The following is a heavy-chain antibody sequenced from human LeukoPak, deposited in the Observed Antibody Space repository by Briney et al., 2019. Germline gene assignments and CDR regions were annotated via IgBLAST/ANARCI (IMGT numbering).Heavy chain of an antibody. J-gene: IGHJ4*02. CDR3: ARAFGYCSSTSCYSLDY. V-gene: IGHV3-20*04. D-gene: IGHD2-2*03. CDR2: INWNGGST. Sequence: GGSLRLSCAASGFTFDDYGMSWVRQAPGKGLEGVSGINWNGGSTGYADSVKGRFTISRDNAKNSLYLQMNSLRAEDTALYYCARAFGYCSSTSCYSLDYWGQGTLVTVSS. CDR1: GFTFDDYG.